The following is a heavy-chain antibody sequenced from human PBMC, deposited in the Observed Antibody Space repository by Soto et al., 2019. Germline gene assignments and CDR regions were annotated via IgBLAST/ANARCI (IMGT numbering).Heavy chain of an antibody. CDR2: IYYSGGT. CDR3: ARLGSGSPPSYYYYGMDV. V-gene: IGHV4-39*01. J-gene: IGHJ6*02. D-gene: IGHD3-10*01. Sequence: GLEWIGSIYYSGGTYYNPSLKSRVTISVDTSKNQFSLKLSSVTAADTAVYYCARLGSGSPPSYYYYGMDVWGQGTTVTVSS.